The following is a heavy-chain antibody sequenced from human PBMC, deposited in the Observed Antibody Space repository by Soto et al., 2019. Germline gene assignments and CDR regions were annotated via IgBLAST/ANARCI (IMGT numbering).Heavy chain of an antibody. CDR3: AVHSEGRVTTVTPYSGMDV. V-gene: IGHV5-10-1*01. Sequence: EVQLVQSGAEVKKPGESLRISCKGSGYSFTSYWISWVRQMPGKGLEWMGKIGPSDSYTNYSQSFQGHVTISADKSMRTAHLQWSSLRAADTAMYYCAVHSEGRVTTVTPYSGMDVWGQGTTVTVSS. CDR2: IGPSDSYT. CDR1: GYSFTSYW. D-gene: IGHD4-17*01. J-gene: IGHJ6*02.